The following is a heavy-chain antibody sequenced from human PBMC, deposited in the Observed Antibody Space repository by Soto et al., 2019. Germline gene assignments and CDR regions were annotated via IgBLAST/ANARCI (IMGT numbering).Heavy chain of an antibody. CDR3: ARGPRGLYHHDY. Sequence: EVQLVESGGGLVQPGGSLRLSCAASGFTFSGDWMHWVRQAAGKGLVWVSRINMDGTRTNYADSVKGRFTISRDNAKNTLYLQMDSLRVDDTAFYFCARGPRGLYHHDYWGQGALVTVSS. V-gene: IGHV3-74*01. D-gene: IGHD2-2*01. CDR1: GFTFSGDW. J-gene: IGHJ4*02. CDR2: INMDGTRT.